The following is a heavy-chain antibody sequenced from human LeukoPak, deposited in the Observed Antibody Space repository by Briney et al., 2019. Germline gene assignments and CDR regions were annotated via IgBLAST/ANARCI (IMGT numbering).Heavy chain of an antibody. D-gene: IGHD7-27*01. V-gene: IGHV1-2*02. CDR1: GYTLTDNH. CDR3: ARELGLNAFDV. Sequence: ASVKVSCKASGYTLTDNHLYWVRQDPGQGLEWMGWIDPNSGGTNFAQNFQGRLTMTRDTSISTAYMELSRLTSDDTTVYYCARELGLNAFDVWGQGTMVTVSS. J-gene: IGHJ3*01. CDR2: IDPNSGGT.